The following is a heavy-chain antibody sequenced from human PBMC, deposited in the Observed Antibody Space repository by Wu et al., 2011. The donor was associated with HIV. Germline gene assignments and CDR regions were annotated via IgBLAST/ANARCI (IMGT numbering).Heavy chain of an antibody. CDR3: AGPRGYSYGSFDY. D-gene: IGHD5-18*01. J-gene: IGHJ4*02. CDR2: IIPIVEKP. CDR1: GGSFRTFA. Sequence: QVQLVQSGAEVKKPGSSVKVSCQASGGSFRTFAINWVRQAPGEGLEWMGRIIPIVEKPKYAQKFQGRVTITADESTSTAYMELTSLRSDDTAVYYCAGPRGYSYGSFDYWGQGTLVTVSS. V-gene: IGHV1-69*11.